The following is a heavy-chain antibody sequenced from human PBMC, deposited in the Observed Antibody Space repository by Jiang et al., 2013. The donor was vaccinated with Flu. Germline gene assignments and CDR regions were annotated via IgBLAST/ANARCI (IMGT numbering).Heavy chain of an antibody. CDR2: IDADAET. Sequence: KPTQTLTLTCTFSGFSLNTDTMSVSWIRQPPGKALEWLATIDADAETYYSISLKTRLTISKDTSINQVVLTLTNVDPVDTATYYCARIHGESAADVFDFWGPGTMVTVSS. CDR1: GFSLNTDTMS. CDR3: ARIHGESAADVFDF. J-gene: IGHJ3*01. V-gene: IGHV2-70*01. D-gene: IGHD3-10*01.